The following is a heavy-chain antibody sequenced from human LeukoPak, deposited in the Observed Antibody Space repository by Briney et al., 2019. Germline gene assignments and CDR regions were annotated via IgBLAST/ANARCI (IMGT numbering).Heavy chain of an antibody. Sequence: GGSLRLSCAASGFTFSSYSMNWVRQAPGKGLEWVSYISSSGSTIYYADSVKGRFTISRDNAKNSLYLQMNSLRAEDTAVYYCARELRDRNYYYYMDVWGKGTTVTVSS. D-gene: IGHD1-14*01. V-gene: IGHV3-48*04. CDR3: ARELRDRNYYYYMDV. CDR1: GFTFSSYS. CDR2: ISSSGSTI. J-gene: IGHJ6*03.